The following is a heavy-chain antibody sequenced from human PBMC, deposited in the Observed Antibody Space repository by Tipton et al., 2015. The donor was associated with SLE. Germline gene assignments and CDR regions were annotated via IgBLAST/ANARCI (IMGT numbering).Heavy chain of an antibody. CDR3: ARGPNCLDY. Sequence: GSLRLSCTVSGGSISTYYWNWIRQPAGKGLEWIGRIYSSGSTSLNPSLKSRVTLSVDTSKNQFSLKLSSVSATDTAVYYCARGPNCLDYWGQGALVTVSS. J-gene: IGHJ4*02. D-gene: IGHD1-1*01. CDR1: GGSISTYY. CDR2: IYSSGST. V-gene: IGHV4-4*07.